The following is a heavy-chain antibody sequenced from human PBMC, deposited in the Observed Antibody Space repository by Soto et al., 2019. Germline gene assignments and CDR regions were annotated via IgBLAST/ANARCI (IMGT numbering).Heavy chain of an antibody. CDR1: GFTFSDHY. D-gene: IGHD2-21*01. CDR2: IRNKGNSYTT. V-gene: IGHV3-72*01. CDR3: SRAGILTTPYYFDY. Sequence: EVQLVESGGGLVQPGGSLRLSCAASGFTFSDHYMDWVRQAPGKGLEWVGRIRNKGNSYTTEYAASVKGRFTISRDDSQSSLYLQMNSLKTEDTAVYYCSRAGILTTPYYFDYWGQGRLVTVSS. J-gene: IGHJ4*02.